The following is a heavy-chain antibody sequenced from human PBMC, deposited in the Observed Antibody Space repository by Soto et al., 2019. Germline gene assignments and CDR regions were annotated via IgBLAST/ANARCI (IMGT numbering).Heavy chain of an antibody. CDR1: GFTFSSYS. J-gene: IGHJ6*02. CDR3: ARDNTRGHYYYGMDV. Sequence: GESLKISCAASGFTFSSYSMNWVRQAPGKGLEWVSYISSSSSTIYYADSVKDRFTISRDNAKNSLYLQMNSLRDEDTAVYYCARDNTRGHYYYGMDVWGQGTTVTVSS. D-gene: IGHD1-1*01. CDR2: ISSSSSTI. V-gene: IGHV3-48*02.